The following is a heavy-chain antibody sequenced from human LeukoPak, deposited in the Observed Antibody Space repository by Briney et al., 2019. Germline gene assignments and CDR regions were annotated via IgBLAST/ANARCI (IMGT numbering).Heavy chain of an antibody. CDR1: GYTFTSYG. Sequence: ASVKVSCKASGYTFTSYGISWVRQAPGHGLEWMGWISAYNGNTNYAQKLQGRVTMTTDTSTSTAYMELRSLRSDDTAVYYCARVNHGGYYYGSGSYGIDYWGQGTLVTVSS. J-gene: IGHJ4*02. CDR2: ISAYNGNT. V-gene: IGHV1-18*01. CDR3: ARVNHGGYYYGSGSYGIDY. D-gene: IGHD3-10*01.